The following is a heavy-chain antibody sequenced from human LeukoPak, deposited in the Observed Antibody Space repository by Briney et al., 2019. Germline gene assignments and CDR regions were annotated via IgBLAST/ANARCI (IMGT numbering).Heavy chain of an antibody. CDR2: ISNGGGSA. Sequence: GGSLRLSCAGSGFTFSSYPMSWVRQAPGKGLQWVSAISNGGGSAYYADSVKGRFTISRDNSKSTLYLQMDSLRAEDTAIYYCAARPRMPPRFDYWGQGALVTVSS. CDR1: GFTFSSYP. CDR3: AARPRMPPRFDY. V-gene: IGHV3-23*01. J-gene: IGHJ4*02. D-gene: IGHD1-14*01.